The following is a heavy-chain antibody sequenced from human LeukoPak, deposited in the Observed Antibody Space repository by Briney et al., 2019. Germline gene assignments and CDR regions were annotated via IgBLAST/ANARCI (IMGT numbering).Heavy chain of an antibody. CDR3: AREITYYYDSSGYYYYFDY. CDR2: IYTSGGT. CDR1: GGSISSGSYY. J-gene: IGHJ4*02. V-gene: IGHV4-61*02. Sequence: SETLSLTCTVSGGSISSGSYYWSWIRQPAGKVLEWIGRIYTSGGTNYNPSLKSRVTISVDTSKNQFSLKLSSVTAADTAVYYCAREITYYYDSSGYYYYFDYWGQGTLVTVSS. D-gene: IGHD3-22*01.